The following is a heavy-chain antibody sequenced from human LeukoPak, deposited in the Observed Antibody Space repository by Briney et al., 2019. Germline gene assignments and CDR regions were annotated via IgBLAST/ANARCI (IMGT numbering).Heavy chain of an antibody. CDR2: IKSKTDGGTT. CDR1: GFTFSNAW. J-gene: IGHJ3*02. V-gene: IGHV3-15*01. CDR3: TTGGDTYYYDSSGDDAFDI. D-gene: IGHD3-22*01. Sequence: NPGGSLRLSCAASGFTFSNAWMSWVRQAPGKGLEWVGRIKSKTDGGTTDYAAPVKGRFTISRDDSKNTLYLQMNSLKTEDTAVYYCTTGGDTYYYDSSGDDAFDIWGQGTMVTVSS.